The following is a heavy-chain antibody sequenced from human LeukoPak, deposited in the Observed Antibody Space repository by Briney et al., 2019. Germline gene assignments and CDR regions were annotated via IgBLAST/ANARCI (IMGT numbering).Heavy chain of an antibody. D-gene: IGHD1-26*01. Sequence: PGGSLRLSCAASGFTFSSSWMHWVRQAPGKGLIWVSRVNGDGTGTIYADSVKGRFTISRDNAKNTLYLQMNSLRAEDTAVYYCAKELLVGATFSCLDHWGQGTLVTVSS. CDR1: GFTFSSSW. V-gene: IGHV3-74*01. CDR2: VNGDGTGT. CDR3: AKELLVGATFSCLDH. J-gene: IGHJ4*02.